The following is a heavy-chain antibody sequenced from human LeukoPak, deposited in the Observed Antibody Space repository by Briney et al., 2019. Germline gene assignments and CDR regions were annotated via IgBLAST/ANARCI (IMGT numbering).Heavy chain of an antibody. CDR2: IYYSGTT. J-gene: IGHJ5*02. D-gene: IGHD1-14*01. Sequence: PSETLSLTCTVSGGSISTYYWNWIRQPPGKGLEWIGYIYYSGTTNYNPSLKSRVSMSVDTSKNQFSLKLSSVTAADTAVYYCARAEEPYGIDPWGQGTLVTVSS. CDR3: ARAEEPYGIDP. V-gene: IGHV4-59*01. CDR1: GGSISTYY.